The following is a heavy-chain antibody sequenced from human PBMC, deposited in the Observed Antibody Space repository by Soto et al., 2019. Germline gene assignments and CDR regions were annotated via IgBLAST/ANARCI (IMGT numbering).Heavy chain of an antibody. J-gene: IGHJ4*02. V-gene: IGHV3-23*01. CDR3: ARRSSGWYFDY. Sequence: EVQLLESWGGLVQPGGSLRLSCAASGFTISSYAMNWVRQAPGKGLEWVSVISGSGGSTYCADSVKGRFTISRDNSKNTLYLQMNSLRAEDTAVYYCARRSSGWYFDYWGQGTLVTVFS. CDR1: GFTISSYA. CDR2: ISGSGGST. D-gene: IGHD6-19*01.